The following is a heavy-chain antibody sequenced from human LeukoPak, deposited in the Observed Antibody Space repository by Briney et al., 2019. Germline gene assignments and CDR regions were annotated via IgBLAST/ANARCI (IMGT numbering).Heavy chain of an antibody. Sequence: SETLSLTCTASGDSISNYFWTWIRQPAGKGLEWIGRIHSSGSTNYNPSLNSRVTMSLDTSNNQFSVRLSSVTAADTAVYFCVRARGYSYGYTDYWGQGTLVTVSS. J-gene: IGHJ4*02. CDR2: IHSSGST. V-gene: IGHV4-4*07. CDR3: VRARGYSYGYTDY. CDR1: GDSISNYF. D-gene: IGHD5-18*01.